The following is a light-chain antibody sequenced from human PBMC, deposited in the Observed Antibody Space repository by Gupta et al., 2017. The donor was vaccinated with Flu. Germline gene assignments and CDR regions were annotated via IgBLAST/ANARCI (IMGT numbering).Light chain of an antibody. V-gene: IGLV1-44*01. J-gene: IGLJ2*01. Sequence: QSVLTQPPSASGTPGQRVTISCSGSSSNIGRNTVNWYQHLPGTAPKLLIYTNTQRPSGVPDRFSGSKSGTSASLAISGLQSEDEADYYCAAWDDSLNGVVFGGGTKLTVL. CDR3: AAWDDSLNGVV. CDR2: TNT. CDR1: SSNIGRNT.